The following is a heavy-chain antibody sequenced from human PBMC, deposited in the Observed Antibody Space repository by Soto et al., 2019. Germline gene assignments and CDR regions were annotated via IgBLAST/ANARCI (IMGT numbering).Heavy chain of an antibody. Sequence: SETLSLTCTVCGGSISSSSYYWGWIRQPPGKGLEWIGSIYYSGSTYYNPSLKSRVTISVDTSKNQFSLKLSSVTAADTAVYYCARLQPAGLLFVYCGQGTLLALSS. CDR1: GGSISSSSYY. CDR3: ARLQPAGLLFVY. CDR2: IYYSGST. V-gene: IGHV4-39*01. D-gene: IGHD2-21*02. J-gene: IGHJ4*02.